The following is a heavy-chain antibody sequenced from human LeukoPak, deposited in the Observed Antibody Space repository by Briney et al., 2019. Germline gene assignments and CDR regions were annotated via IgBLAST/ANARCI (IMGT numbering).Heavy chain of an antibody. CDR2: ISGSGGST. CDR3: ARYPAYSSGSYYRYFDL. V-gene: IGHV3-23*01. Sequence: QAGGSLRLSCAASGFTFSSYGMSWVRQAPGKGLEWVSAISGSGGSTYYADSVKGRFTISRDNTKNSLYLQMNSLSAEDTAVYYCARYPAYSSGSYYRYFDLWGRGTLVTVSS. J-gene: IGHJ2*01. D-gene: IGHD3-10*01. CDR1: GFTFSSYG.